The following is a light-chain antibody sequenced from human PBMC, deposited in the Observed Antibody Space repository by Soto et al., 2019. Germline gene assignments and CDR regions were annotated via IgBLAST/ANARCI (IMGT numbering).Light chain of an antibody. Sequence: EIVLTQSPGTLSLSPGEEATLSCRASQSVSSNLAWYQQKPGQAPRLLIYGASSRATGIPDRFSGSGSGTDFTLTISRLEPEDFAVYYCQHYGSSRTFGQGTKVDIK. CDR3: QHYGSSRT. V-gene: IGKV3-20*01. CDR2: GAS. J-gene: IGKJ1*01. CDR1: QSVSSN.